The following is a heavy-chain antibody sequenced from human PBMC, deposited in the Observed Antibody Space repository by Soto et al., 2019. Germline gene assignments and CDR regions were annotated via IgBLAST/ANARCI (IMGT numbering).Heavy chain of an antibody. V-gene: IGHV1-69*13. CDR1: GGTFSSYA. CDR3: ARAPRPVTDATDYYYGMDV. D-gene: IGHD2-2*01. J-gene: IGHJ6*02. Sequence: GASVKVSCKASGGTFSSYAISWVRQAPGQGLEWMGGIIPIFGTANYAQKFQGRVTITADESTRTAYMELSSLRSEDTAVYYCARAPRPVTDATDYYYGMDVWGPGTTVTVYS. CDR2: IIPIFGTA.